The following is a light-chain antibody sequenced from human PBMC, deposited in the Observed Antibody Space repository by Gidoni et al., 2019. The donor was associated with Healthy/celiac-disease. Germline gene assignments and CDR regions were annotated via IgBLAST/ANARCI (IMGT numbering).Light chain of an antibody. J-gene: IGLJ2*01. CDR2: GKN. CDR3: NSRDSSGNHVV. Sequence: SSELTQDPAVSVALGQTGRITCQGDSLRSYYASWYQQKPGQAPVLVIYGKNNRPSGIPDRFSGSSSGNTASVTITGAQAEDEADYYCNSRDSSGNHVVFGGGTKLXV. CDR1: SLRSYY. V-gene: IGLV3-19*01.